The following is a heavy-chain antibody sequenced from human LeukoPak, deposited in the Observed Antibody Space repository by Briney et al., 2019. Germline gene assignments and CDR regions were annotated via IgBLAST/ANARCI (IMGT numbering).Heavy chain of an antibody. D-gene: IGHD3-22*01. CDR1: GFTFSSYG. J-gene: IGHJ4*02. Sequence: GGSLRLSCAASGFTFSSYGMHWVRQAPGKGLEWVAFIRYDGSNKYYADSVKGRFTISRDNSKNTLYLQMNSLRAEDTAVYYCAKVGYYYDSSGYDRGGFDYWGQGTLVTVSS. CDR2: IRYDGSNK. V-gene: IGHV3-30*02. CDR3: AKVGYYYDSSGYDRGGFDY.